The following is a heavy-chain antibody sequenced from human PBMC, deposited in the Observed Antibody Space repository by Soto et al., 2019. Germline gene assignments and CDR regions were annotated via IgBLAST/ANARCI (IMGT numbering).Heavy chain of an antibody. J-gene: IGHJ4*02. Sequence: QVQLQESGPGLVKPSETLSLTCTVSGGSISSYYWSWLRQPPGKGLEWIGYIYYRGSTNYNPSLKSRVTRSVDTSKNQFPLKRSSVTAADTAVYYCATTPVSYSRGWTFDYWGQGTLVTVSS. V-gene: IGHV4-59*08. CDR2: IYYRGST. D-gene: IGHD6-19*01. CDR1: GGSISSYY. CDR3: ATTPVSYSRGWTFDY.